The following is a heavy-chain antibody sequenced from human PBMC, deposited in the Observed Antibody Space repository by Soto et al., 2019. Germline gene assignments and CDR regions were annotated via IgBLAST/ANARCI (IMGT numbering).Heavy chain of an antibody. CDR3: ARDPAYYFDY. CDR1: GFTFSNYW. V-gene: IGHV3-74*01. J-gene: IGHJ4*02. Sequence: GGSLRISCAASGFTFSNYWMHWVRQAPGKGLVWVSRINSDGSSTTYADSVKGRFTNSRDNAKNTLYLQMNSLRAEDTAVYYCARDPAYYFDYWGQGTLVTVSS. CDR2: INSDGSST.